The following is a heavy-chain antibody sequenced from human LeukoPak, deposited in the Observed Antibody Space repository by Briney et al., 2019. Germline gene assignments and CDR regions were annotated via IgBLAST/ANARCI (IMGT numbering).Heavy chain of an antibody. CDR2: IYTRGST. CDR3: ASGPPPDFDY. Sequence: SETLSLTCTVSGGSISSYYWSWIRQPAGKGLEWIGRIYTRGSTDYNPSLRSRVTMSVDTSKNQYSLKLSSVTAADTAVYYCASGPPPDFDYWGQGTLVTVSS. V-gene: IGHV4-4*07. J-gene: IGHJ4*02. CDR1: GGSISSYY.